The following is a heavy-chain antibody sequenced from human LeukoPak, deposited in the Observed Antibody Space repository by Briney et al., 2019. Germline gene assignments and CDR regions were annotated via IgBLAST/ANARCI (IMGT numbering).Heavy chain of an antibody. D-gene: IGHD6-19*01. CDR3: ARGYRPGIAVAEGWFDP. CDR2: INHSGST. Sequence: SETLSLTCAVYGGSFSGYYWSWIRQPPGKGLEGIGEINHSGSTNYNPSLKSRVTISVDTSKNQFSLKLSSVTAADTAVYYCARGYRPGIAVAEGWFDPWGQGTLVTVSS. V-gene: IGHV4-34*01. CDR1: GGSFSGYY. J-gene: IGHJ5*02.